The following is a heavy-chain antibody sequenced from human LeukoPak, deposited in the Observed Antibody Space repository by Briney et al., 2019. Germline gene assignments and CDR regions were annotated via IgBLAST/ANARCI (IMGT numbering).Heavy chain of an antibody. CDR2: ITGSGDTT. V-gene: IGHV3-23*01. CDR3: AKDWDYLGY. Sequence: GGSLRLSCAASGFVFTNYAIHWVRQAPGKGLEWVSGITGSGDTTYYAYSVKGRFTTSRDNSKNTLYLQMNSLRAEDTAVYYCAKDWDYLGYWGQGTLVTVSS. CDR1: GFVFTNYA. J-gene: IGHJ4*02. D-gene: IGHD3-16*01.